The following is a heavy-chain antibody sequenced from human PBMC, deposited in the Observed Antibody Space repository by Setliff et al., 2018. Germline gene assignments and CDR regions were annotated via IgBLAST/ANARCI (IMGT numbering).Heavy chain of an antibody. D-gene: IGHD3-3*01. V-gene: IGHV1-18*01. CDR2: ISGYNGNT. CDR1: GYTFISYG. J-gene: IGHJ4*02. Sequence: ASVKVSCKTSGYTFISYGLSWMRQAPGQGLEWMGWISGYNGNTEYVQNLQGRVTMTMDTSTSTAYMELRSLTSDDTAVYYCARVPRLEWLLPTFDSWGQGTLVTVSS. CDR3: ARVPRLEWLLPTFDS.